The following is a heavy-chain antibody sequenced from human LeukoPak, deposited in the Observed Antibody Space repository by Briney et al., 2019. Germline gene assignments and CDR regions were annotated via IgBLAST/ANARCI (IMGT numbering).Heavy chain of an antibody. CDR1: RFTFSSYW. D-gene: IGHD1-26*01. CDR2: IKQDGSEK. V-gene: IGHV3-7*01. CDR3: ARDRWDPTYFDY. J-gene: IGHJ4*02. Sequence: PGGSLRLSCAASRFTFSSYWMSWVRQAPGKGLEWVANIKQDGSEKYYVDSVKGRFTISRDNAKNSLYLQMNSLRAEDTAVYYCARDRWDPTYFDYWGQGTLVTVSS.